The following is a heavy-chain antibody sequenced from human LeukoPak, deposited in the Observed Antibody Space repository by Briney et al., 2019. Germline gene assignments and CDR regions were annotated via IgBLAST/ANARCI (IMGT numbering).Heavy chain of an antibody. J-gene: IGHJ5*02. CDR2: VYHSGST. D-gene: IGHD3-10*01. V-gene: IGHV4-34*01. CDR3: ARDLSGITMVRGVPRIGWFDP. Sequence: PSETLSLTCGVYSGSFSDFYWSWIRQPPGKGLEWMGSVYHSGSTYYNPSLKSRVTISVDTSKNQFSLKLSSVTAADTAVYYWARDLSGITMVRGVPRIGWFDPWGQGTLVTVSS. CDR1: SGSFSDFY.